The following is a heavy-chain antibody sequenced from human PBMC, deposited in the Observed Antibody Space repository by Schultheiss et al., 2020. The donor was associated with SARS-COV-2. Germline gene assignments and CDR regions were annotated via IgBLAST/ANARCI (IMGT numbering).Heavy chain of an antibody. V-gene: IGHV3-23*01. Sequence: GGSLRLSCAASGFTFSSYSMNWVRQAPGKGLEWVSAISGSGGSTYYADSVKGRFTISRDNSKNTLYLQMNSLRAEDTAVYYCARWGAGAKLDYWGQGSPVTVSS. CDR2: ISGSGGST. J-gene: IGHJ4*02. D-gene: IGHD1-26*01. CDR3: ARWGAGAKLDY. CDR1: GFTFSSYS.